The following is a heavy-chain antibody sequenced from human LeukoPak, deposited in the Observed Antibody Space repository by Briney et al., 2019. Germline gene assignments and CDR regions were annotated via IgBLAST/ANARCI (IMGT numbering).Heavy chain of an antibody. CDR1: GYTFTGYY. V-gene: IGHV1-2*02. Sequence: ASLKVSCKASGYTFTGYYMHWVRQAPGQGLEWMGWINPNSGGTNYAQKFQGRVTMTRDTSISTAYMELSRLRSDDTAVYYCASIALGETNIDYWGQGTLVTVPS. J-gene: IGHJ4*02. CDR2: INPNSGGT. CDR3: ASIALGETNIDY. D-gene: IGHD3-10*01.